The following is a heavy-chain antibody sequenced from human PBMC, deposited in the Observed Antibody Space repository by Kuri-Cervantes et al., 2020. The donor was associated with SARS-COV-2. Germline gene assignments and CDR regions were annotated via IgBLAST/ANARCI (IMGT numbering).Heavy chain of an antibody. D-gene: IGHD3-16*01. CDR3: TTVLVFGWFDP. V-gene: IGHV3-15*07. J-gene: IGHJ5*02. CDR2: IKSKTDGGTT. Sequence: GESLKSSCAASGFTFSNAWMNWVRQAPGKGLEWVGRIKSKTDGGTTDYAAPVKGRFTISRDDSKNTLYLQMNSLKTEDTAVYYCTTVLVFGWFDPWGQGTLVTVSS. CDR1: GFTFSNAW.